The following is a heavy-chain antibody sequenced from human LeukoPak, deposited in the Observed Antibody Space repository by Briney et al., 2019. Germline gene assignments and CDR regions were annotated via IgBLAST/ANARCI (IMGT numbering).Heavy chain of an antibody. Sequence: GGSLRLSCAGSGFTFGGYGMHWFRQTPGKGLEWVAVIAYDGSRAFYADSVKGRFTISRDNSKNTMSVQMDDLRAEDTAVYYCTRYNNDHFDYWGQGTLVTVYS. V-gene: IGHV3-33*01. CDR3: TRYNNDHFDY. J-gene: IGHJ4*02. CDR2: IAYDGSRA. D-gene: IGHD1-14*01. CDR1: GFTFGGYG.